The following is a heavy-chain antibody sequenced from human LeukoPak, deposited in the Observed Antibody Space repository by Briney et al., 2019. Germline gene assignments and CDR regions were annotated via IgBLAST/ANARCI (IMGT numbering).Heavy chain of an antibody. CDR3: ARPGRRYSSGWYDY. D-gene: IGHD6-19*01. CDR2: INHSGST. Sequence: PSETLSLTCAVYGGSFSGYYWSWIRQPPGKGLEWIGEINHSGSTNYNPSLKSRVTISVDTSKNQFSLKLSSVTAADTAVYYCARPGRRYSSGWYDYWGQGTLVTVSS. J-gene: IGHJ4*02. CDR1: GGSFSGYY. V-gene: IGHV4-34*01.